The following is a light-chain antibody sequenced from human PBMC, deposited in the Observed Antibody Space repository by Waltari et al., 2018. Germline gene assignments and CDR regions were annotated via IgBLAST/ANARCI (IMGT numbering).Light chain of an antibody. V-gene: IGLV2-8*01. CDR2: EVS. CDR1: SSDVGDYDF. CDR3: SSYAGSNTWV. J-gene: IGLJ3*02. Sequence: QSALTQPPSASESPGQSVTISCTGTSSDVGDYDFVSWYQHHPGKAPKIMIYEVSKRPSGVPDRFSGYKSGSTASLTVSGLQAEDEATYYCSSYAGSNTWVFGGGTKLTVL.